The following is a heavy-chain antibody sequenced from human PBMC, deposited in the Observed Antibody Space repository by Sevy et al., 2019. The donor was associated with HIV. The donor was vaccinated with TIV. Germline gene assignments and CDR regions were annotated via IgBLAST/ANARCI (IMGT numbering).Heavy chain of an antibody. D-gene: IGHD2-15*01. CDR2: ISYDGSNK. CDR1: GFTFSSYA. Sequence: GGSLRLSCAASGFTFSSYAMHWVRQAPGKGLEWVAVISYDGSNKYYADSVKGRFTISRDNSKNTLYLQMNSLRAEDTAVYYCASLAVVVVAATPGDNWFDPWGQRTLVTVSS. CDR3: ASLAVVVVAATPGDNWFDP. V-gene: IGHV3-30-3*01. J-gene: IGHJ5*02.